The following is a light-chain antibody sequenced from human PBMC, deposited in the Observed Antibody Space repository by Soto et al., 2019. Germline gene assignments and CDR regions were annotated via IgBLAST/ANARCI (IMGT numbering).Light chain of an antibody. CDR3: QEYNSYPVS. CDR2: DAS. V-gene: IGKV1-5*01. J-gene: IGKJ5*01. Sequence: DIQMTQSPSTLSASVGETVTITFRASQSISTWLAWYQQKPGKAPKLLIYDASTLESGVPSRFSGSGSGTEFTLTISSLQPEDVATYYCQEYNSYPVSFGQGTRLEI. CDR1: QSISTW.